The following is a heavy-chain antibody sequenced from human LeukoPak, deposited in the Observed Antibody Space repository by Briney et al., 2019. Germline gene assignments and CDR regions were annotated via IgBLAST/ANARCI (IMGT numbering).Heavy chain of an antibody. CDR2: ISGSGANT. J-gene: IGHJ1*01. Sequence: GGSLRLSCAGSGFTFNNYPISWVRQTPGKGLEWVSVISGSGANTYYADSLKGRFTISRDNSKNTLYLQMNSLRAEDTAVYYCARDERVGATNEYFQHWGQGTLVTVSS. V-gene: IGHV3-23*01. CDR1: GFTFNNYP. CDR3: ARDERVGATNEYFQH. D-gene: IGHD1-26*01.